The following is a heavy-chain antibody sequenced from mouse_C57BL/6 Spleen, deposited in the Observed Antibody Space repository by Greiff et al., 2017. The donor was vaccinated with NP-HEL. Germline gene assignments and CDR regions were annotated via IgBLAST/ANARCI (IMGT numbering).Heavy chain of an antibody. CDR3: ATYYYGSLTQYFDV. V-gene: IGHV1-26*01. Sequence: EVQLQQSGPELVKPGASVKISCKASGYTFTDYYMNWVKQSNGKSLEWIGDINPNNGGTSYNQKFKGKATLTVDKSSSTAYMELRSLTSEDSAVDYCATYYYGSLTQYFDVWGTGTTVTVSS. CDR2: INPNNGGT. D-gene: IGHD1-1*01. J-gene: IGHJ1*03. CDR1: GYTFTDYY.